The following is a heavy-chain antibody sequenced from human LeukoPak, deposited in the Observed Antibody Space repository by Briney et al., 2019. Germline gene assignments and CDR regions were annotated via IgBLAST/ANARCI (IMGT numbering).Heavy chain of an antibody. J-gene: IGHJ4*02. CDR1: GFTFSSYS. Sequence: GGSLRLSCAASGFTFSSYSMNWVRQAPGKGLEWVSSISSSSSYIYYADSVKGRFTISRDNAKNSLYLQMNSLRAEDTAVYYCARSVSDYGDYVDYWGQGTLVTVSS. V-gene: IGHV3-21*01. CDR2: ISSSSSYI. CDR3: ARSVSDYGDYVDY. D-gene: IGHD4-17*01.